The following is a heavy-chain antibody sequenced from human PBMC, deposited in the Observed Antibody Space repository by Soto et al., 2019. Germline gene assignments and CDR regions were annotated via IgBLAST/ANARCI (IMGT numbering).Heavy chain of an antibody. J-gene: IGHJ4*02. CDR3: ARDLAKGGGSAGFDY. Sequence: ASVKVSCKASGGTFSSYAISWVRQAPGQGLEWMGGIIPIFGTANYAQKFQGRVTITADESTSTAYMELSSLRSEDTAVYYCARDLAKGGGSAGFDYWGQGTLVTVSS. CDR1: GGTFSSYA. CDR2: IIPIFGTA. V-gene: IGHV1-69*13. D-gene: IGHD1-26*01.